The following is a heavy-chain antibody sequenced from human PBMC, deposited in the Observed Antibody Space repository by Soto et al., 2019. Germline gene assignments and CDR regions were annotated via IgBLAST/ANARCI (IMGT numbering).Heavy chain of an antibody. D-gene: IGHD3-22*01. CDR1: GGSVTRGTNY. V-gene: IGHV4-61*01. CDR3: ASSAISGFYRGPVDY. J-gene: IGHJ4*02. Sequence: PSETLSLTCTVSGGSVTRGTNYWSWIRQPPGKGLEWIGYIRYNEGTNYNPPLKSRVIISVDTSKNQFSLKLSSLNAADTAVYYCASSAISGFYRGPVDYCGPGTLVTVSS. CDR2: IRYNEGT.